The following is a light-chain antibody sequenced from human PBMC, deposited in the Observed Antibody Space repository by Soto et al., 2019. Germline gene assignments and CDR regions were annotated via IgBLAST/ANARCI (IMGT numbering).Light chain of an antibody. CDR1: SGSIASNY. CDR2: EDN. V-gene: IGLV6-57*02. Sequence: NFMLTRPHSVSESPGKTVIISCTGSSGSIASNYVQWYQQRPGSAPTTVIYEDNQRPSGVPDRFSGSIDSSSNSASLTISGLKNEDEAVYYCQSFDGSTVVFGGVTKLTVL. J-gene: IGLJ2*01. CDR3: QSFDGSTVV.